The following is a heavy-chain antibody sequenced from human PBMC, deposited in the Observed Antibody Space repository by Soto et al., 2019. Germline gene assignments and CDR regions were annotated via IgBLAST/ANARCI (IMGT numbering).Heavy chain of an antibody. CDR1: GGSFTDYY. CDR3: AIAFGYAGGAIDL. D-gene: IGHD5-12*01. J-gene: IGHJ4*02. Sequence: SETLSLTCAVYGGSFTDYYWTWVRQPPGRGPEWIGEVNHSGTTNYNPSLKSRGTISADTSKNQFSLKLSSVTAADTAMYYCAIAFGYAGGAIDLWGRGTLVTVFS. V-gene: IGHV4-34*01. CDR2: VNHSGTT.